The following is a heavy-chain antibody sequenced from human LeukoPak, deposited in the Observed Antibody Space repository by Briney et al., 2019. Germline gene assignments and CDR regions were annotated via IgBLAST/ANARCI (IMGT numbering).Heavy chain of an antibody. CDR2: IRYDGSNK. CDR1: GFTFSSYG. Sequence: GRSLRLSCAASGFTFSSYGMHWVRQAPGKGLEWVAFIRYDGSNKYYADSVKGRFTISRDNSKNTLYLQMNSLRAEDTAVYYCAKGRGRGDDFWSGDPYYFDYWGQGTLVTVSS. D-gene: IGHD3-3*01. CDR3: AKGRGRGDDFWSGDPYYFDY. J-gene: IGHJ4*02. V-gene: IGHV3-30*02.